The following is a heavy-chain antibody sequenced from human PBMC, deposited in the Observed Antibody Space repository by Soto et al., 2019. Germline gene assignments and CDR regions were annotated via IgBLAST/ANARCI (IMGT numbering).Heavy chain of an antibody. J-gene: IGHJ2*01. Sequence: QLQLQESGPGLVKPSETLSLTCTVSGGSISSSSYYWGWIRQPPGKGLEWIGSIYYSGSTYYNPSLTSQVTISENTAKNQFSLKRSSVTAADTAVYYCARVRASFNGDYDWYFDLWGRGTPVTVSS. V-gene: IGHV4-39*01. CDR1: GGSISSSSYY. D-gene: IGHD4-17*01. CDR2: IYYSGST. CDR3: ARVRASFNGDYDWYFDL.